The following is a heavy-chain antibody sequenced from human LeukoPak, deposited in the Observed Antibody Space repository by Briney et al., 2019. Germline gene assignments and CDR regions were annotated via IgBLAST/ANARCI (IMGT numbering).Heavy chain of an antibody. J-gene: IGHJ4*02. D-gene: IGHD6-19*01. V-gene: IGHV3-30*03. CDR1: GFTFNTYA. Sequence: GGSLRLSCAASGFTFNTYALHWVRQAPGKGLEWVGVVSYGGGAKYYADSVKGRFTISRDNSKNTVDLQMYSLRAEDSAVYYCARSLGSGWIHLVEYWAQGTLATVS. CDR2: VSYGGGAK. CDR3: ARSLGSGWIHLVEY.